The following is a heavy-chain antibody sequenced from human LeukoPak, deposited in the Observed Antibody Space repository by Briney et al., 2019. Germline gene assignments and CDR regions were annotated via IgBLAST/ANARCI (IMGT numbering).Heavy chain of an antibody. J-gene: IGHJ4*02. CDR3: ARDQYYYDSSGHFDY. CDR2: INPSGGST. CDR1: GYTFTGYY. Sequence: GASVKVSCKASGYTFTGYYMHWVRQAPGQGLEWMGIINPSGGSTSYAQKFQGRVTMTRDMSTSTVYMELSSLRSEDTAVYYCARDQYYYDSSGHFDYWGQGTLVTVSS. D-gene: IGHD3-22*01. V-gene: IGHV1-46*01.